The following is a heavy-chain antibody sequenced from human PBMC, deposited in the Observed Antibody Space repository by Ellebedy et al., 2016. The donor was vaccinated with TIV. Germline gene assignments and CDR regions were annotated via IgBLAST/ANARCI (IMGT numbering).Heavy chain of an antibody. D-gene: IGHD4-17*01. CDR2: IYYSGST. Sequence: SETLSLTXTVSGGSISSYYWSWIRQPPGKGLEWIGYIYYSGSTNYNPSLKSRVTISVDTSKNQFSLKLSSVTAADTAVYYCARGSSGDYYYYYYGMDVWGQGTTVTVSS. V-gene: IGHV4-59*01. CDR1: GGSISSYY. J-gene: IGHJ6*02. CDR3: ARGSSGDYYYYYYGMDV.